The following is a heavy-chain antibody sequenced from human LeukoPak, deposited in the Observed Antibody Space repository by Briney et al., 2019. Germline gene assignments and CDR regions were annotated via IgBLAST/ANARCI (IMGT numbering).Heavy chain of an antibody. J-gene: IGHJ5*02. Sequence: GGSLRLSCAASGFTFSSYWMSWVRQAPGKGLEWVANIKQDGSEKYYVDSVKGRFTISRDNAKNSLYLQMNSLRAEDTAVYYCAREENGDYDVWFDLWGQGTLVTVSS. CDR2: IKQDGSEK. V-gene: IGHV3-7*01. CDR3: AREENGDYDVWFDL. D-gene: IGHD4-17*01. CDR1: GFTFSSYW.